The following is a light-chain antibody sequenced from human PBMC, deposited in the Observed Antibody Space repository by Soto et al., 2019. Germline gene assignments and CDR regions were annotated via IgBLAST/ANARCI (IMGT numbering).Light chain of an antibody. J-gene: IGKJ4*01. V-gene: IGKV3-15*01. CDR1: QSIRTN. Sequence: EIVMTQSPVTLSVPPGERATLSCRASQSIRTNLAWYQQKPGQAPRLLIFVASTRAAGIPARFSGSGSGTEFTLTIDSLQSEDFAVYYCQHYNNWPLTFGGGTKVDIK. CDR3: QHYNNWPLT. CDR2: VAS.